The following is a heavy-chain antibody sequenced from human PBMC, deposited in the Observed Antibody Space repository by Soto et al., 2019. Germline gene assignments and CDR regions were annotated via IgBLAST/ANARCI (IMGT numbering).Heavy chain of an antibody. D-gene: IGHD2-8*01. J-gene: IGHJ6*02. CDR3: ARGDSTDCSNGVCSFFYNHDMDV. CDR2: INPKSGGT. Sequence: ASVKVSCKASGYSFTDYHIHWVRQAPGQGLEWLGRINPKSGGTSTAQKFQGWVTMTTDTSTSTASMELTRLTSDDSAIYYCARGDSTDCSNGVCSFFYNHDMDVWGQGTTVTVSS. CDR1: GYSFTDYH. V-gene: IGHV1-2*04.